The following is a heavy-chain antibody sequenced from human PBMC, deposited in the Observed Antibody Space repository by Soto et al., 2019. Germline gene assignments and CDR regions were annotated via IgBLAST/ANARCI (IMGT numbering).Heavy chain of an antibody. D-gene: IGHD3-3*01. Sequence: SETLSLTYTASGGTISGYYWTWIRQPAGKGLEWIGRIYSSGSTKYNPSLQSRVTMSLDTSNNQFSLTLTSVAAADTAVYYCARGQGFCGWFDPWGQGTLVTVSS. CDR1: GGTISGYY. CDR2: IYSSGST. CDR3: ARGQGFCGWFDP. V-gene: IGHV4-4*07. J-gene: IGHJ5*02.